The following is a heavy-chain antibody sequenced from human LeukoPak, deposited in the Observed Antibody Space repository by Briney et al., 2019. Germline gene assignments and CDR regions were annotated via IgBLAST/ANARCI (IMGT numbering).Heavy chain of an antibody. CDR2: INHSGST. Sequence: KPSETLSLTCAVYGGSFSGYYWSWIRQPPGKGLEWIGEINHSGSTNYNPSLKSRVTISVDTSKNQFSLKLSSVTAADTAVYYCASGQQLNYWGQGTLVTVSS. D-gene: IGHD6-13*01. CDR3: ASGQQLNY. J-gene: IGHJ4*02. CDR1: GGSFSGYY. V-gene: IGHV4-34*01.